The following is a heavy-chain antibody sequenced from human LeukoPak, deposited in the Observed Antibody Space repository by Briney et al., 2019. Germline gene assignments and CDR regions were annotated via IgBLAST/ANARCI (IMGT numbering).Heavy chain of an antibody. J-gene: IGHJ4*02. CDR3: ASGVVAGALRPFDS. Sequence: PSETLSLTCTVSGGSISSYYWSWIRQPPGKGLEWIGYIYDSGSTNYNPSLKSRVTISVDTSKNQFSLKLSSVTAADTAVYYCASGVVAGALRPFDSWGQGTLVTVSS. CDR2: IYDSGST. CDR1: GGSISSYY. V-gene: IGHV4-59*01. D-gene: IGHD2-2*01.